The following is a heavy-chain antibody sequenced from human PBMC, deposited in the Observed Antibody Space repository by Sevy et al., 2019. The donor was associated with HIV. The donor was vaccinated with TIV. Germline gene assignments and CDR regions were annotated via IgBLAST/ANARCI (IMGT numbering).Heavy chain of an antibody. CDR1: GFTFSSYW. V-gene: IGHV3-7*01. CDR2: IKQDGSEK. J-gene: IGHJ6*02. Sequence: GGSLGLSCAASGFTFSSYWMSWVRQAPGKGLEWVANIKQDGSEKYYVDSVKGRFTISRDNAKNSLYLQMNSLRAEDTAVYYCARGGYDFWSGYYIGWDYYYYYGMDVWGQGTTVTVSS. CDR3: ARGGYDFWSGYYIGWDYYYYYGMDV. D-gene: IGHD3-3*01.